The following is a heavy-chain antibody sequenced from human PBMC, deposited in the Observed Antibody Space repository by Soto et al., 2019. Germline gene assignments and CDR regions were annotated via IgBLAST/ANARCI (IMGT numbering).Heavy chain of an antibody. Sequence: QVQLVESGGGVVQPGRSLRLSCAASGFTFSSYAMHWVRQAPGKGLERVAVISYDGSNKYYADSVKGRFTISRDNSKNTLYLQMNSLRAEDTAVYYCARAVGDYAFDIWGQGTMVTVSS. CDR2: ISYDGSNK. CDR3: ARAVGDYAFDI. J-gene: IGHJ3*02. V-gene: IGHV3-30-3*01. D-gene: IGHD5-12*01. CDR1: GFTFSSYA.